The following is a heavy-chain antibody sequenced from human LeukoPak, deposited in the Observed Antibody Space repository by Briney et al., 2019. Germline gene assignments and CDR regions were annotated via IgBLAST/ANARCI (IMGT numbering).Heavy chain of an antibody. D-gene: IGHD6-13*01. CDR1: GGSFSGYY. Sequence: SETLSLTCDVYGGSFSGYYWXXIRQPPGKGXXXXXEINQSGTTNYNPSLNSRVTISVDTSKNQFSLKLSSVTAADTAVYFCASGIAVARGRWFDPWGQGTLVTVSS. CDR2: INQSGTT. J-gene: IGHJ5*02. V-gene: IGHV4-34*01. CDR3: ASGIAVARGRWFDP.